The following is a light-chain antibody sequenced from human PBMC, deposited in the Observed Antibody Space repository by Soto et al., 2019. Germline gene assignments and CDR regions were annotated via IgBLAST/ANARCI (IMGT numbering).Light chain of an antibody. Sequence: DIQMTQSPSTLSASVGDRVTITCRASQSISSWLAWYQQKPGKAPKLLIYKASSLESGVPSRFSGSGSGTEFPLTISSLQPDDFATYYCQQYNSYSYTFGQGTELEIK. CDR3: QQYNSYSYT. J-gene: IGKJ2*01. CDR2: KAS. CDR1: QSISSW. V-gene: IGKV1-5*03.